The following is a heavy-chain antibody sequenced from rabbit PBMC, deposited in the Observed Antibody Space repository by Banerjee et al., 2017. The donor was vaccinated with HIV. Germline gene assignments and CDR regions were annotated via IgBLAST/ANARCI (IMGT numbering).Heavy chain of an antibody. D-gene: IGHD1-1*01. CDR1: GIDFSSDYY. Sequence: QQQLVESGGGLVQPEGSLTLTCKASGIDFSSDYYMCWVRQAPGKGLEWIACIYTGDDNTYYASWAKGRFTISRASSTTVTLQMTSLTAADTATYFCARCPYDIYVISALNLWGPGTLVTVS. V-gene: IGHV1S45*01. CDR2: IYTGDDNT. J-gene: IGHJ4*01. CDR3: ARCPYDIYVISALNL.